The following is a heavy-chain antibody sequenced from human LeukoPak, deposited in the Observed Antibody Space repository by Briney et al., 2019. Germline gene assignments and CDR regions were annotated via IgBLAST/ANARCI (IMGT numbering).Heavy chain of an antibody. V-gene: IGHV3-74*01. CDR1: GFTLSSYW. Sequence: PGGSLRLSCSASGFTLSSYWMHWVRQAPGKGLVWVSRINTDGSSTNYADSVKGRFTVSRDNAKNTLYLQMNSLRAGDTAVYYCARGVTAGFDYWGQGTLVTVSS. D-gene: IGHD3-10*01. J-gene: IGHJ4*02. CDR3: ARGVTAGFDY. CDR2: INTDGSST.